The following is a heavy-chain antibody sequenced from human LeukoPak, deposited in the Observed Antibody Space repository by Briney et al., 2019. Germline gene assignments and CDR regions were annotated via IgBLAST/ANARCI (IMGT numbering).Heavy chain of an antibody. V-gene: IGHV3-7*01. Sequence: GGSLRLSCTASGFTFSNYWMTWFRQAPGKGLEWVANIKRDGSERYYVDSVRGRFTISRDNAKNSLYLQMNNLRVEDTAVYYCEGGVTWGQGSMVTVSP. D-gene: IGHD5/OR15-5a*01. J-gene: IGHJ3*01. CDR2: IKRDGSER. CDR3: EGGVT. CDR1: GFTFSNYW.